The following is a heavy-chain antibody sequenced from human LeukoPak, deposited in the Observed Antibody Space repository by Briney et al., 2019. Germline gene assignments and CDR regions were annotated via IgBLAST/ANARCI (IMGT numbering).Heavy chain of an antibody. CDR1: GFTFSSYS. D-gene: IGHD2-2*01. J-gene: IGHJ4*02. V-gene: IGHV3-21*01. CDR2: ISSSSSYI. Sequence: GGSLRLSCAASGFTFSSYSMNWVRQAPGEGLEWVSSISSSSSYIYYADSVKGRFTVSRDNAKNSLYLQMNSLRAEDTAVYYCARELLGYCSSTSCYAGGDYWGQGTLVTVSS. CDR3: ARELLGYCSSTSCYAGGDY.